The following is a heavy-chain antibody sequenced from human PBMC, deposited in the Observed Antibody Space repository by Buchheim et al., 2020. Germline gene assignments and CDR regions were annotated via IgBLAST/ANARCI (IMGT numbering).Heavy chain of an antibody. D-gene: IGHD2-2*01. CDR1: GFTFSSYS. Sequence: EVQLVESGGGLVKPGGSLRLSCAASGFTFSSYSMNWVRQAPGKGLEWVSSISSSSSYIYYADSVKGRFTISRVNAKNSLYPQMNSLRAEDTAVYYCASVVVVPAAMAHGMDVWGQGTT. V-gene: IGHV3-21*01. CDR3: ASVVVVPAAMAHGMDV. CDR2: ISSSSSYI. J-gene: IGHJ6*02.